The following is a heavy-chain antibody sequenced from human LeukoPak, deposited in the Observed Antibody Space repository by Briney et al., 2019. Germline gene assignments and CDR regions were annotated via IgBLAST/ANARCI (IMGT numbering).Heavy chain of an antibody. D-gene: IGHD2-15*01. CDR3: ARHPICSGGSCVLGYFDY. Sequence: PSETLSLTCTVSGGSISSSSYYWGWIRQPPGKGLEWIGSIYYSGSTYYNPSLKSRVTISVDTSKNQFSLKLSSVTAADTAVYYCARHPICSGGSCVLGYFDYWGQGTLVTVPS. CDR1: GGSISSSSYY. CDR2: IYYSGST. J-gene: IGHJ4*02. V-gene: IGHV4-39*01.